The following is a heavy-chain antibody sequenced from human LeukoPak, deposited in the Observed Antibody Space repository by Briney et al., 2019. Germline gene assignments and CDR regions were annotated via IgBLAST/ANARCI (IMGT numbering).Heavy chain of an antibody. CDR1: GDSITRVSHH. J-gene: IGHJ5*02. CDR3: ARDRLQLQS. V-gene: IGHV4-61*01. CDR2: IYYTGNT. Sequence: PSETLSLTCTVSGDSITRVSHHWNWIRQPPGKGLEWIGYIYYTGNTNYNPSLKSRVTISVDTSKNQFSLKLSSVTAADTAVYYCARDRLQLQSWGQGTLVTVSS. D-gene: IGHD1-1*01.